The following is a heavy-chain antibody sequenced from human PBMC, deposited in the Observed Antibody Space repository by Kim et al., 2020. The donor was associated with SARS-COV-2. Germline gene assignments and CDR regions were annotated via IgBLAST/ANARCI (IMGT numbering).Heavy chain of an antibody. D-gene: IGHD3-22*01. CDR1: GFNFSSYE. V-gene: IGHV3-48*03. CDR2: ISSSGNSI. CDR3: VRSKRDSSGYDYGTYG. Sequence: GGSLRLSCVASGFNFSSYEMNWVRQAPGKGLEWVSYISSSGNSIYDADSLKGRFTISRDNAKNSLYLQMNSLRAEDTAVYYCVRSKRDSSGYDYGTYGWGQGTTVTVSS. J-gene: IGHJ6*02.